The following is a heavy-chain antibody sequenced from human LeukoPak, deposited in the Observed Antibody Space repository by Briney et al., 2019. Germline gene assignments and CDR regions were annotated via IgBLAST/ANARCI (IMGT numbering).Heavy chain of an antibody. Sequence: GGSLRLSCAASGFTFSSYAMHWVRQAPGKGLEWVAVISYDGSNKYYADSVKGRFTISRDNAKNSVYLQMNSLRPEDTAVYYRSRDRLGGLDLWGQGTLVTVSS. CDR1: GFTFSSYA. D-gene: IGHD5-12*01. CDR2: ISYDGSNK. J-gene: IGHJ5*02. V-gene: IGHV3-30-3*01. CDR3: SRDRLGGLDL.